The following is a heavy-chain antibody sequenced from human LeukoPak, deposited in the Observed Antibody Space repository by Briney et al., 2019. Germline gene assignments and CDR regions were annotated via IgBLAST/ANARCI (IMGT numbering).Heavy chain of an antibody. J-gene: IGHJ4*02. CDR1: GSTFSSYR. CDR2: ISSSSTYI. Sequence: GGSLRLSCAASGSTFSSYRMNWVRQAPGKGLEWVSSISSSSTYIYYADSVKGRFTISRDNAKNSLYLQMNSLRAEDTAVYYCTRDRTFDYWGQGTLVTVSS. CDR3: TRDRTFDY. V-gene: IGHV3-21*01.